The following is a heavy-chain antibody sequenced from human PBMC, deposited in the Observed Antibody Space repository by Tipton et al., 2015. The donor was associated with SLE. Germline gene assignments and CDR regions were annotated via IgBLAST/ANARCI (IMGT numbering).Heavy chain of an antibody. J-gene: IGHJ6*03. V-gene: IGHV4-59*01. CDR2: IYYSGRT. Sequence: TLSLTCTVSSGSISSYYWSWIRQPPGKGLEWIGYIYYSGRTNYNPSLKSRVTISVDTSKNQFSLKLSSVTAADTAVYYCARAGAGYYYYYYMDVWGKGTTVTVSS. CDR3: ARAGAGYYYYYYMDV. CDR1: SGSISSYY.